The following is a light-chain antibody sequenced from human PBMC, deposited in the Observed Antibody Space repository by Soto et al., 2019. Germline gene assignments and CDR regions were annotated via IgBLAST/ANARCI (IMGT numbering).Light chain of an antibody. CDR2: GAS. CDR1: QSVSSN. Sequence: ETVMTQSPATLSVSPGERATLPCRASQSVSSNLAWYQQKPGQAPRLLIYGASTRATGIPDRFSGSGSGTDFTLTISRLEPEDFAVYYCQQYGSSSWTFAQGTKVDI. J-gene: IGKJ1*01. CDR3: QQYGSSSWT. V-gene: IGKV3-20*01.